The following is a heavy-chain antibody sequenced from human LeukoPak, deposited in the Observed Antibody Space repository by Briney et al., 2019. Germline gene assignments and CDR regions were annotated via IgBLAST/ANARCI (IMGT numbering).Heavy chain of an antibody. J-gene: IGHJ5*02. D-gene: IGHD3-10*01. Sequence: GGSLRLSCAASGFSFSDSPIHWVRQASGKGLEWVGRIGSKDQNSATAYAESVKGRFTISRDDSKNMAYLQMNSLRIEDTAVYYCESGITKAGGSWGQGTLVTVSS. V-gene: IGHV3-73*01. CDR3: ESGITKAGGS. CDR2: IGSKDQNSAT. CDR1: GFSFSDSP.